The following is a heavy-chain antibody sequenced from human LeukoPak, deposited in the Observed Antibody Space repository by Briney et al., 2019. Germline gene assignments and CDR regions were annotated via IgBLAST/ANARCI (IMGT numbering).Heavy chain of an antibody. CDR2: IYYSGST. D-gene: IGHD2-15*01. V-gene: IGHV4-39*07. CDR3: ARSVGYCSGGSCYAGIFDY. CDR1: GGSISSSSYY. J-gene: IGHJ4*02. Sequence: SETLSLTCTVSGGSISSSSYYWGWIRQPPGKGLEWIGSIYYSGSTYYNPSLKSRVTISVDTSKNQFSLKLSSVTAADTAVYYCARSVGYCSGGSCYAGIFDYWGQGTLVTVSS.